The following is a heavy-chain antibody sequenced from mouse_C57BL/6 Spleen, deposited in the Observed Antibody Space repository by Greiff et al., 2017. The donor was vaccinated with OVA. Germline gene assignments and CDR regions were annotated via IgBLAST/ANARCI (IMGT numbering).Heavy chain of an antibody. CDR1: GYTFTSYW. Sequence: QVQLQQPGAELVKPGASVKLSCKASGYTFTSYWMHWVKQRPGQGLEWIGMIHPNSGSTNYNEKFKSKATLTVDKSSSTAYMQLSSLTSEDSAVYYGARLWLLRYEAMDYWGQGTSVTVSS. V-gene: IGHV1-64*01. CDR2: IHPNSGST. D-gene: IGHD1-1*01. CDR3: ARLWLLRYEAMDY. J-gene: IGHJ4*01.